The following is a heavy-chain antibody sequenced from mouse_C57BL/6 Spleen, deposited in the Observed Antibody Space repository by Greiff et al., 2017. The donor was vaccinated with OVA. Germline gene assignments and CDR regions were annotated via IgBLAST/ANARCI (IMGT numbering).Heavy chain of an antibody. D-gene: IGHD2-5*01. Sequence: VKLQESGAELARPGASVKLSCKASGYTFTSYGISWVKQRTGQGLEWIGEIYPRSGNTYYNEKFKGKATLTADKSSSTAYMELRSLTSEDSAVYFCARGNSNYGYWYFDVWGTGTTVTVSS. CDR3: ARGNSNYGYWYFDV. V-gene: IGHV1-81*01. CDR2: IYPRSGNT. J-gene: IGHJ1*03. CDR1: GYTFTSYG.